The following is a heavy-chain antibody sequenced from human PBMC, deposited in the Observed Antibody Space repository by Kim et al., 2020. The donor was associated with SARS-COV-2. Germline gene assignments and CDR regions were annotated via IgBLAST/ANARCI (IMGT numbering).Heavy chain of an antibody. CDR2: ISDGGVRT. J-gene: IGHJ4*02. V-gene: IGHV3-23*01. CDR3: EASDY. Sequence: GGSLRLSCEASGFTFGRYAMSWARQAPGKGLEWVSTISDGGVRTHYADSVKGRFTISRDNSKSTLFLHMNILRAEDTAVYYCEASDYWGQGSLVTVSS. CDR1: GFTFGRYA.